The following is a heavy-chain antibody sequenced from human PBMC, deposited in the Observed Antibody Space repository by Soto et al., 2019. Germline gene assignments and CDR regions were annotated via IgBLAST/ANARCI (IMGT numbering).Heavy chain of an antibody. J-gene: IGHJ4*02. CDR2: ISSNGGST. Sequence: GGSLRLSCSASGFTFSSYAMHWVRQAPGKGLEYVSAISSNGGSTYYADSVKGRFTISRDNSKNTLYLQMSSLRAEDTAVYYCVKAKVGATRPPVDYWGQGTLVTVSS. CDR1: GFTFSSYA. CDR3: VKAKVGATRPPVDY. D-gene: IGHD1-26*01. V-gene: IGHV3-64D*06.